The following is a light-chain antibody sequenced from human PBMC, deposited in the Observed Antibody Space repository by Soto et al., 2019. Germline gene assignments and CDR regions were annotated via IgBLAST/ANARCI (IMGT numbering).Light chain of an antibody. CDR1: QTIRGL. J-gene: IGKJ5*01. Sequence: EIVLTQSPATLSLSPGERATLSCRTSQTIRGLLNWYQQRPGQAPRLLIYDTSNRATDIPARFSGSGSGTAFSLPITSVAPEEFGVYFCQQRNNWPITFGRGTRLDIK. V-gene: IGKV3-11*01. CDR3: QQRNNWPIT. CDR2: DTS.